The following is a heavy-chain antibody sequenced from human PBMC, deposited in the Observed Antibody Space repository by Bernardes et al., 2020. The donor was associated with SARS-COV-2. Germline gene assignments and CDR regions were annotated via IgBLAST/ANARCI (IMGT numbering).Heavy chain of an antibody. CDR3: ARILRDNGFGSGYYDL. J-gene: IGHJ2*01. CDR2: ITASTTYI. Sequence: GGSLRLSCAASGFNFSSYAMNWVRQAPGKGLQWVSSITASTTYIQYTDSVEGRFTVSRDNAKNSLYLEMTSLRAEDTAIYYCARILRDNGFGSGYYDLWGRGTLVTVS. CDR1: GFNFSSYA. V-gene: IGHV3-21*01. D-gene: IGHD4-17*01.